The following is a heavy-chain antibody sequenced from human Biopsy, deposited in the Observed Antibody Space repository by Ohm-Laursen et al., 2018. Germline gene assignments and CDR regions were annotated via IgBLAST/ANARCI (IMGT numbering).Heavy chain of an antibody. Sequence: SLRLSCAASGFTFSRYWMTWVRQAPGKGLEWVANINHDGDEKYFVDSVKGRFTISRDNSKNSLYLQMNSLRAEDTAVYYCASDHDNWNAISYFDYWGQGTLVTVSS. CDR1: GFTFSRYW. V-gene: IGHV3-7*01. CDR2: INHDGDEK. D-gene: IGHD1-20*01. CDR3: ASDHDNWNAISYFDY. J-gene: IGHJ4*02.